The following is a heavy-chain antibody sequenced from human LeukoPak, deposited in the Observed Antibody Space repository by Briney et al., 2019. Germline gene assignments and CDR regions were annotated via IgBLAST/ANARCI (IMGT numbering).Heavy chain of an antibody. CDR2: IYYSGST. CDR3: ARGSSIQLWSYDAFDI. Sequence: SETLSLTCTVSGGSISSGGYSWSWIRQHPGKGLEWIGYIYYSGSTYYNPSLKSRVTISVDTSKNQFSLKLSSVTAADTAVYYCARGSSIQLWSYDAFDIWGQGTMVTVSS. V-gene: IGHV4-31*03. D-gene: IGHD5-18*01. CDR1: GGSISSGGYS. J-gene: IGHJ3*02.